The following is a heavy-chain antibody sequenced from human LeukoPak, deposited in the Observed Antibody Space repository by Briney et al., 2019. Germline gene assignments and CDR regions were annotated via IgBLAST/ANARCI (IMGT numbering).Heavy chain of an antibody. CDR1: GFTFSSYW. D-gene: IGHD5-12*01. CDR2: IKQDGIEK. CDR3: ARARGGYDLDY. Sequence: GGSLRLSCAASGFTFSSYWMSWVRQAPGKGLEWVANIKQDGIEKHYVESVKGRFTISRDNVKNSLYLQMNSLRAEDTAVCYCARARGGYDLDYWGQGALVTVSS. J-gene: IGHJ4*02. V-gene: IGHV3-7*01.